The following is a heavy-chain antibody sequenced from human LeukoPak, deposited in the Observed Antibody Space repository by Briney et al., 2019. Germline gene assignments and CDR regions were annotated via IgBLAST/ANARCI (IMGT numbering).Heavy chain of an antibody. Sequence: SETLSLTCTVTGGSISGYYWSWIRQPPGKGLEWIGYFYYSGSTSYNPSLKSRVTISVDPSKNQFSLKLHSVTAADTAVYYCAREPRYCSRTTSCYHANYFYYMDVWGKGTTVTVSS. D-gene: IGHD2-2*01. CDR3: AREPRYCSRTTSCYHANYFYYMDV. CDR2: FYYSGST. J-gene: IGHJ6*03. V-gene: IGHV4-59*01. CDR1: GGSISGYY.